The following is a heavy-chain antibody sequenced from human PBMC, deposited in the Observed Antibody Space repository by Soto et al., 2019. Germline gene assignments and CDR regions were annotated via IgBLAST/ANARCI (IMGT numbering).Heavy chain of an antibody. CDR2: IYWDDDK. CDR1: GLSLSTTGVG. CDR3: VQSRCRGDCLQSYSSHSYYGLDV. J-gene: IGHJ6*02. D-gene: IGHD2-21*02. Sequence: QITLKESGPTLVKPTQTLTLTCTFSGLSLSTTGVGVGWIRQPPGKALEWLALIYWDDDKRYSPSLKSRLTITKDTSKNQVVLTLTNMDPEDTDTYYCVQSRCRGDCLQSYSSHSYYGLDVWGQGTTVTVSS. V-gene: IGHV2-5*02.